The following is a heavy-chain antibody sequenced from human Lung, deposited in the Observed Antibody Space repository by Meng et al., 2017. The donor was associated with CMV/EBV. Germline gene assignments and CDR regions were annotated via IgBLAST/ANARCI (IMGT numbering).Heavy chain of an antibody. CDR3: ARGSSREIWTQSVDY. V-gene: IGHV3-66*02. Sequence: GESLKISCAASGFTVSSNYMSWVRQAPGKGLEWVSVIYSGGSTYYADSVKGRFTISRDNSKNTLYLQMNSLRAEDTAVYYCARGSSREIWTQSVDYWGQGTXVTVSS. J-gene: IGHJ4*02. D-gene: IGHD2-2*01. CDR1: GFTVSSNY. CDR2: IYSGGST.